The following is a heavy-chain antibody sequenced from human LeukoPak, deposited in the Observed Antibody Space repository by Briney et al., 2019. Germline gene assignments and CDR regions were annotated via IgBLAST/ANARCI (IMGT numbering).Heavy chain of an antibody. CDR1: GYTFSSYA. Sequence: PGGSLRLSCAASGYTFSSYAMNWVRQAPGKGLEWVSTISSSGGGTNYADSVKGRFTIARDNSQNTLFLQMSSLRAEDTAVYYCAKSEIGGNGYFDHWGQGTLVTVSS. D-gene: IGHD4-23*01. J-gene: IGHJ4*02. V-gene: IGHV3-23*01. CDR3: AKSEIGGNGYFDH. CDR2: ISSSGGGT.